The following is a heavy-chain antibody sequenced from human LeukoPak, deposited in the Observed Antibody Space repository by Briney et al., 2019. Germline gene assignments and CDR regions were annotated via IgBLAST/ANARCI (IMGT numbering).Heavy chain of an antibody. CDR2: ISSSSSYT. CDR1: GFSFSDYY. Sequence: PGGSLRLSCAASGFSFSDYYMSWIRQAPGKGLEWISYISSSSSYTNYADSVKGRFTISRDNAKNTLYLQMNSLRAEDTAVYYCARDNEYCTGGTCRLDYWGQGALVTVSS. V-gene: IGHV3-11*06. D-gene: IGHD2-15*01. J-gene: IGHJ4*02. CDR3: ARDNEYCTGGTCRLDY.